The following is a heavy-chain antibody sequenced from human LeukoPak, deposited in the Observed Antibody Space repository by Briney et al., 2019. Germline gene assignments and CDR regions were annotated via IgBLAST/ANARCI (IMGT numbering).Heavy chain of an antibody. D-gene: IGHD5-24*01. J-gene: IGHJ4*02. Sequence: NPSETLSLTCTVSGGSISSSSYYWGWIRQPPGKGLEWIGSIYYSGSTYYNPSLKSRVTISVDTSKNQFSLKLSSVTAADTAVYYCANLGETKEMATIRNYWGQGTLVTVSS. CDR1: GGSISSSSYY. CDR3: ANLGETKEMATIRNY. V-gene: IGHV4-39*01. CDR2: IYYSGST.